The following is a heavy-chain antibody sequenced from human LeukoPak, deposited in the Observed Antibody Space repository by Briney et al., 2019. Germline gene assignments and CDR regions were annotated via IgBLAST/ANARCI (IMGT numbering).Heavy chain of an antibody. CDR1: GFTFSSYA. J-gene: IGHJ4*02. CDR2: ISYDGSNK. Sequence: GRSLRLSCAASGFTFSSYAMHWVRQAPGKGLEWVAVISYDGSNKYYADSVKGRFTISRDNSKNTLYLQMNSLRAEDTAVYYCARDPNPYYDFWSGYPTLGYWGQGTLVTVSS. V-gene: IGHV3-30-3*01. D-gene: IGHD3-3*01. CDR3: ARDPNPYYDFWSGYPTLGY.